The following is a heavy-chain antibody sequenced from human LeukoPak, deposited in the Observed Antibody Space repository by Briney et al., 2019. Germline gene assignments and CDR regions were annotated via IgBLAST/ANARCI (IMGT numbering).Heavy chain of an antibody. CDR1: GITFRSHS. D-gene: IGHD1-26*01. V-gene: IGHV3-21*01. CDR2: ISTSGHSI. Sequence: GSPKPSCAASGITFRSHSKNLVRQAPGKGLEGGLSISTSGHSIYYADSLKGRFTISRDNAKNSLYLQMNSLRAEDTAVYYCGREGHSGSWDLDYWGQGTLVTVSS. CDR3: GREGHSGSWDLDY. J-gene: IGHJ4*02.